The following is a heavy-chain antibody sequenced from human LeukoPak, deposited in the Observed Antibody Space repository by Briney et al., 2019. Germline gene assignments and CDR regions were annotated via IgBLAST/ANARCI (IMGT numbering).Heavy chain of an antibody. CDR3: ARGRGHGELHDY. V-gene: IGHV1-69*02. J-gene: IGHJ4*02. D-gene: IGHD1-26*01. Sequence: SVKVSCKASGGTFSSYTISWVRQAPGQGLGWMGRIIPILGIANYAQKFQGRVTITADKSTSTAYMELSSLRSEDTAVYYCARGRGHGELHDYWGREPWSPSPQ. CDR2: IIPILGIA. CDR1: GGTFSSYT.